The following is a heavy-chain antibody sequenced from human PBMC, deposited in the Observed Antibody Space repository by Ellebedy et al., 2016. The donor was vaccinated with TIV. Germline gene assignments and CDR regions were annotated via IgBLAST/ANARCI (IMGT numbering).Heavy chain of an antibody. CDR1: GGTFSSYA. CDR3: ARWGGSSGRFQGPYDY. CDR2: IIPILGIA. D-gene: IGHD1-26*01. V-gene: IGHV1-69*04. J-gene: IGHJ4*02. Sequence: AASVKVSCKASGGTFSSYAISWVRQAPGQGLEWMGRIIPILGIANYAQKFQGRVTITANKSTSTAYMELSSLRSEDTAVYYCARWGGSSGRFQGPYDYWGQGTLVAVSS.